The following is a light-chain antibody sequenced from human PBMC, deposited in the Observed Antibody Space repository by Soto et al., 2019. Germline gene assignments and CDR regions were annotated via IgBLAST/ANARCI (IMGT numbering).Light chain of an antibody. V-gene: IGKV3-15*01. CDR3: QQYNNWPRT. CDR1: QRLSASD. CDR2: GAS. J-gene: IGKJ1*01. Sequence: EVVLTQSPGALSLSPGQMATLSCIASQRLSASDIAWYQQKPGQAPKFLISGASTRATGIPARFSGSGSGTEFTLTISSLQSEDFAVYYCQQYNNWPRTFGQGTKVDIK.